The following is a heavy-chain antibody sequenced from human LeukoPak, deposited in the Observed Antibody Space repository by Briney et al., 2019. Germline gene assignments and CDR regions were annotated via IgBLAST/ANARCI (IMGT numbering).Heavy chain of an antibody. J-gene: IGHJ6*03. CDR2: IKQDGSEK. CDR1: GFTFSSYW. D-gene: IGHD3-3*01. CDR3: ARAYDFWSYYYYMDV. V-gene: IGHV3-7*01. Sequence: GGSLRLSCAASGFTFSSYWMSWVRQAPGKGLEWVANIKQDGSEKYYVDSVKGRFTISRDNAKNSLYLQMNSLRAEDTAVYYCARAYDFWSYYYYMDVWGKGTTVTVSS.